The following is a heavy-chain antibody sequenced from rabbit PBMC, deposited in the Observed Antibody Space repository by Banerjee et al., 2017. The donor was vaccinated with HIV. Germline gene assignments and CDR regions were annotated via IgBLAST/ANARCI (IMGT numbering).Heavy chain of an antibody. CDR1: GVSFSFSSY. J-gene: IGHJ4*01. CDR2: IDVGSSGFT. Sequence: QSLEESGGDLVKPGASLTLTCKASGVSFSFSSYMCWVRQAPGKGLEWIACIDVGSSGFTYFATWAKGRFAISKTSSTTVTLQMTRLTAADTATYFCARLGHADYPYAYGLKLWGQGTLVTVS. V-gene: IGHV1S40*01. CDR3: ARLGHADYPYAYGLKL. D-gene: IGHD6-1*01.